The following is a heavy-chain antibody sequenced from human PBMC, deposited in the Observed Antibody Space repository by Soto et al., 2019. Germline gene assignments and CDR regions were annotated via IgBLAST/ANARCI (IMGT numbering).Heavy chain of an antibody. CDR2: IKPNSGGT. V-gene: IGHV1-2*02. CDR3: ARYPSLAFGGVPLDA. D-gene: IGHD3-16*01. CDR1: GYTFTGYY. Sequence: ASVKVSCKASGYTFTGYYMHWVRQAPGQGLEWMGWIKPNSGGTKYAQRFQGRVTMTRDTSITTAYMELSRLRSDDTAVYYCARYPSLAFGGVPLDAWGQGVLV. J-gene: IGHJ4*02.